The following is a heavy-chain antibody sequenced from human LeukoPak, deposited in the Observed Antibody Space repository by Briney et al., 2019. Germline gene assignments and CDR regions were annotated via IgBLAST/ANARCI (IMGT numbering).Heavy chain of an antibody. V-gene: IGHV1-18*01. D-gene: IGHD3-10*01. CDR2: ISGYNSKA. CDR3: ARDLEWFGELTSGNYMDV. Sequence: ASVKVSCKTSGYSFTNYGITWVRQAPGQGLEWMGWISGYNSKAFYAQKFQGRVTMTTDTSTSTAYMELRSLRSDDTAVYYCARDLEWFGELTSGNYMDVWGKGTTVTVSS. J-gene: IGHJ6*03. CDR1: GYSFTNYG.